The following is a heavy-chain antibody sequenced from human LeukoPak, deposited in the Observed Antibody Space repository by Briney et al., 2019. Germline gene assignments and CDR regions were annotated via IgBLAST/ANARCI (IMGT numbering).Heavy chain of an antibody. Sequence: ASVKVSCKASGGTFSSYAISWVRQAPGQGLEWMGRIIPILGIANYAQKFQGRVTITADESTSTAYMELSSLRSEDTAVYYCARSLQGDHFDFWGQGTMVTVSS. CDR2: IIPILGIA. V-gene: IGHV1-69*04. D-gene: IGHD2-21*01. CDR1: GGTFSSYA. CDR3: ARSLQGDHFDF. J-gene: IGHJ3*01.